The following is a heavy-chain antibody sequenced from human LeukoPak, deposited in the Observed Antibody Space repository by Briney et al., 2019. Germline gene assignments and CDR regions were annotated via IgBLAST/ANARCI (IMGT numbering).Heavy chain of an antibody. V-gene: IGHV3-30*18. CDR3: AKAEYSSGWYQDY. J-gene: IGHJ4*02. Sequence: GRSLRLSCAASGFTFSSYGMHWVRQAPGKGLEWVAVISYDGSNKYYADSVKGRFTIPRDNSKNTLYLQMNSLRAEDTAVYYCAKAEYSSGWYQDYWGQGTLVTVSS. D-gene: IGHD6-19*01. CDR2: ISYDGSNK. CDR1: GFTFSSYG.